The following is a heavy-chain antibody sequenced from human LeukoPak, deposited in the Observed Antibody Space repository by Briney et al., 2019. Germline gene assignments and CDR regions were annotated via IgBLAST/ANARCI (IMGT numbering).Heavy chain of an antibody. Sequence: GESLKISCKGSGYSFTSYWIGWVRQMPGKGLEWMGIIYPGDSDTRYSPSFQGQVTISADKSISTAHLQWSSLKASDTAMYYCARVAAAGQNYYYYYMDVWGKGTTVTISS. CDR3: ARVAAAGQNYYYYYMDV. D-gene: IGHD6-13*01. CDR2: IYPGDSDT. J-gene: IGHJ6*03. V-gene: IGHV5-51*01. CDR1: GYSFTSYW.